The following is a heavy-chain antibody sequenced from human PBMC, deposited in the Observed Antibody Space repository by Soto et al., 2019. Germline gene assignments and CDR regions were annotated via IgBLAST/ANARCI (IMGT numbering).Heavy chain of an antibody. Sequence: GGSLRLSCAASGFTFSSYAMSWVRQAPGKGLEWVSAISGSGGSTYYADSVKGRLTISRDNTKNTLYLQMNSLGAENTAVYYCAKDPTSITIFGVFIGSRGWFDPWGQGTLVTVSS. CDR1: GFTFSSYA. V-gene: IGHV3-23*01. J-gene: IGHJ5*02. D-gene: IGHD3-3*01. CDR3: AKDPTSITIFGVFIGSRGWFDP. CDR2: ISGSGGST.